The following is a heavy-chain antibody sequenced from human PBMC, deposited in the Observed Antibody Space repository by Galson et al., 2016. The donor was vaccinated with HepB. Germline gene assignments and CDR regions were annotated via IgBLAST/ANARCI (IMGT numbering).Heavy chain of an antibody. CDR2: IKSKTDGGTT. J-gene: IGHJ4*02. CDR3: TTARGLGSGSYFTD. Sequence: SLRLSCAASGFTFSNAWMTWVRQAPGRGLEWVGRIKSKTDGGTTYYAAPVKDKFTISRDDSKNTLYLQLNSLKTEDTAVYYCTTARGLGSGSYFTDWGQGTLVTVSS. CDR1: GFTFSNAW. V-gene: IGHV3-15*01. D-gene: IGHD1-26*01.